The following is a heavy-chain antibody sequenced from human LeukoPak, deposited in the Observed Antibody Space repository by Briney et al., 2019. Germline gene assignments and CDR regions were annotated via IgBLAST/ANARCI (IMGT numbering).Heavy chain of an antibody. J-gene: IGHJ2*01. CDR1: GGSISSSSYY. D-gene: IGHD6-13*01. CDR2: IYYSGST. V-gene: IGHV4-61*01. CDR3: ARWAAAGSLNVLWYFDL. Sequence: SETLSLTCTVSGGSISSSSYYWSWIRQPPGKGLEWIGYIYYSGSTNYNPSLKSRVTISVDTSKNQFSLKLSSLTAADTAVYYCARWAAAGSLNVLWYFDLWGRGTLVTVSS.